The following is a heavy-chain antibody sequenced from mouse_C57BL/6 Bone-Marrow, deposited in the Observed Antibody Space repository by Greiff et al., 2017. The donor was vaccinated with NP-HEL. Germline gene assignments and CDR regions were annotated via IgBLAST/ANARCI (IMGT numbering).Heavy chain of an antibody. CDR1: GYTFTDYY. CDR2: INPNNGGT. V-gene: IGHV1-26*01. J-gene: IGHJ1*03. CDR3: AKHWYFDV. Sequence: EVQLQQSGPELVKPGASVKISCKASGYTFTDYYMNWVKQSHGKSLEWIGDINPNNGGTSYNQKFKGKATLTVDKSSSTAYMELRSLTSEDSAVYYCAKHWYFDVWGTGTTVTVSS.